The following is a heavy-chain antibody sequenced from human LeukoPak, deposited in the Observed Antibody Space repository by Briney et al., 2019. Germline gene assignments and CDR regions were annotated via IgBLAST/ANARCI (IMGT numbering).Heavy chain of an antibody. V-gene: IGHV4-59*01. Sequence: PSETLSLTCSVSGGSISSYYWSWIRQPPGKGLEWIGYIYYSGSTNYNPSLKSRVTISVDTSKNQFSLKLSSVTAADTAVYYCAREGQRAVAGSFDYWGQGTLVTVSS. CDR2: IYYSGST. CDR1: GGSISSYY. D-gene: IGHD6-19*01. CDR3: AREGQRAVAGSFDY. J-gene: IGHJ4*02.